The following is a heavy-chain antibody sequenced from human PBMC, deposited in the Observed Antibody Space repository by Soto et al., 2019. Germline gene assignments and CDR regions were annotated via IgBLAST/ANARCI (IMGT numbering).Heavy chain of an antibody. Sequence: EVQLVESGGGLVKPWVSLRLYCAASGFTFSSYSMNWVRQAPGKGLEGVSSISSISSFIYYADSVKGRFTISRDNAKKALYRQMNSLRAEDTAVYYCARDKHIVVVTAIHPDGFEPWGQGTLVTVYS. V-gene: IGHV3-21*01. D-gene: IGHD2-21*02. CDR3: ARDKHIVVVTAIHPDGFEP. CDR2: ISSISSFI. J-gene: IGHJ5*02. CDR1: GFTFSSYS.